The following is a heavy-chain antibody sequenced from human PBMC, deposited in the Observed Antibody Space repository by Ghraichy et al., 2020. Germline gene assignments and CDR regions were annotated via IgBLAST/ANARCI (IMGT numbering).Heavy chain of an antibody. V-gene: IGHV3-53*01. Sequence: GGSLRLSCAASGFTVSSNYMSWVRQAPGKGLEWVSVIYSGGSTYYADSVKGRFTISRDNSKNTLYLQMNSLRAEDTAVYYCARVSSLGSSGYYYVRNYYYYYGMDVWGQGTTVTVSS. D-gene: IGHD3-22*01. CDR1: GFTVSSNY. J-gene: IGHJ6*02. CDR3: ARVSSLGSSGYYYVRNYYYYYGMDV. CDR2: IYSGGST.